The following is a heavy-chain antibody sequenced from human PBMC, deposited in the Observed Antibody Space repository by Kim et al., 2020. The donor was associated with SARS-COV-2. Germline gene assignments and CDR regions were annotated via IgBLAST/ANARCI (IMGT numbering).Heavy chain of an antibody. D-gene: IGHD5-12*01. CDR3: AKDWSGSGYDYSNWFDP. J-gene: IGHJ5*02. Sequence: GGSLRLSCAASGFTFSSYAMSWVRQAPGKGLEWVSAISGSGGSTYYADSVKGRFTISRDNSKNTLYLQMNSLRAEDTAVYYCAKDWSGSGYDYSNWFDPWGQGTLVTVSS. CDR2: ISGSGGST. V-gene: IGHV3-23*01. CDR1: GFTFSSYA.